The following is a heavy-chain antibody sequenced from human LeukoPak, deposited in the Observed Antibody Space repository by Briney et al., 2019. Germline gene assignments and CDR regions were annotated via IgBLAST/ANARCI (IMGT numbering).Heavy chain of an antibody. V-gene: IGHV1-18*04. J-gene: IGHJ3*02. CDR1: GYTFTGYY. D-gene: IGHD3-10*01. Sequence: ASVKVSCKASGYTFTGYYMHWVRQAPGQGLEWMGWINPNSGNTNYAQKLQGRVTMTTDTSTSTAYMELRSLRSDDTAVYYCARPTIWFGELSAFDIWGQGTMVTVSS. CDR2: INPNSGNT. CDR3: ARPTIWFGELSAFDI.